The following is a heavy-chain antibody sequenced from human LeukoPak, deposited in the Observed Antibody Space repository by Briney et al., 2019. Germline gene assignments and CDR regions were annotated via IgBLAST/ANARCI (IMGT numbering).Heavy chain of an antibody. CDR3: ARGGVNWGFWYFDL. CDR2: IKSDGSST. D-gene: IGHD7-27*01. Sequence: GGSLRLSCAASGFSFSTYWMHWVRQVPGKGPVWVSRIKSDGSSTSYADSVKGRFNISRDNANNTLYLQMNSLRAEDTAVYYCARGGVNWGFWYFDLWGRGTLVTVSS. CDR1: GFSFSTYW. V-gene: IGHV3-74*01. J-gene: IGHJ2*01.